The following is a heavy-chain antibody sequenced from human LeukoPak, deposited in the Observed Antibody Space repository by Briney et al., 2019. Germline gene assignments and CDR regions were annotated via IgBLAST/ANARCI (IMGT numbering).Heavy chain of an antibody. CDR3: ARAPEGGSYYRYYYYYMDV. CDR1: GGSISCYY. V-gene: IGHV4-4*07. J-gene: IGHJ6*03. Sequence: SETLSLTCTVSGGSISCYYWSWIRQPAGKGLEWIGRIYTSGSTNYNPSLKSRATMSVDTSKNQFSLKLSSVTAADTAVYYCARAPEGGSYYRYYYYYMDVWGKGTTVTVSS. D-gene: IGHD1-26*01. CDR2: IYTSGST.